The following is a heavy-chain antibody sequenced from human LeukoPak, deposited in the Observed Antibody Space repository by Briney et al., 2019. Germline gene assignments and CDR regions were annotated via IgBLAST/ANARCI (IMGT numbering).Heavy chain of an antibody. D-gene: IGHD3-22*01. V-gene: IGHV4-39*07. CDR2: IYYSGST. Sequence: SETLSLTCTVSGGSISSSSYYWGWIRQPPGKGLEWIGSIYYSGSTYYNPSLKSRVTISVDTSKNQFSLKLSSVTAADTAVYYCARGATYYYDSSGYLDYWGQGTLVTVSS. J-gene: IGHJ4*02. CDR1: GGSISSSSYY. CDR3: ARGATYYYDSSGYLDY.